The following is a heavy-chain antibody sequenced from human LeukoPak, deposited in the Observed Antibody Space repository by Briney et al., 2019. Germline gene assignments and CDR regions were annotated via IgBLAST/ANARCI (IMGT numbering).Heavy chain of an antibody. CDR2: ISGSGGST. Sequence: GGSLRLSCAASGFTFSSYAMSWVRQAPGKGLEWGSAISGSGGSTYYADSVKGRFTISRDNSKNTLYLQMNSLRAEDTAVYYCAKRGDYDFWSGYYAPFDYWGQGTLVTVSS. CDR3: AKRGDYDFWSGYYAPFDY. V-gene: IGHV3-23*01. D-gene: IGHD3-3*01. CDR1: GFTFSSYA. J-gene: IGHJ4*02.